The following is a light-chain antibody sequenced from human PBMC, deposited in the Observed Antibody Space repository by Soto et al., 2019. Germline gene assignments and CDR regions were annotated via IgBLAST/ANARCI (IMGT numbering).Light chain of an antibody. CDR3: SSYTSSSTLV. J-gene: IGLJ2*01. Sequence: QSALTQPASVSGSPGQSITISCTGTSSDVGGYDYVSWYQQHPGEAPKLMIYDVSNRPSGVSNRFSGSKSRNTASLTISGLQAEDQADYYCSSYTSSSTLVFGGGTKLTVL. V-gene: IGLV2-14*03. CDR2: DVS. CDR1: SSDVGGYDY.